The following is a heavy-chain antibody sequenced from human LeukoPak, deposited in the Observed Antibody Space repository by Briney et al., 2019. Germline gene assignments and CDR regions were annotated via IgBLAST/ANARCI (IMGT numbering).Heavy chain of an antibody. CDR2: ISGSGGST. V-gene: IGHV3-23*01. CDR3: AKAPLIAGYNWFDP. J-gene: IGHJ5*02. D-gene: IGHD6-13*01. CDR1: GFTFSSYA. Sequence: PGGSLRLSCAASGFTFSSYAMSWVRQALGKGLDWVSAISGSGGSTYYADSVKGRFTISRDNSKNTLYLQMNSLTAEDTAVYYCAKAPLIAGYNWFDPWGQGTLVTVSS.